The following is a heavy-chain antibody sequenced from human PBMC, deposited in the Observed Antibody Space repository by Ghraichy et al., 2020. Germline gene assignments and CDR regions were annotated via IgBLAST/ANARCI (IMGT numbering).Heavy chain of an antibody. Sequence: SQTLSLTCTVSGGSISSYYWSWIRQPPGKGLEWIGYIYYSGSTNYNPSLKSRVTISVDTSKNQFSLKLSSVTAAYTAVYYCARGSATVSGYSSSWHSYGYVDLWGRGTLVTVSS. V-gene: IGHV4-59*01. D-gene: IGHD6-13*01. J-gene: IGHJ2*01. CDR3: ARGSATVSGYSSSWHSYGYVDL. CDR2: IYYSGST. CDR1: GGSISSYY.